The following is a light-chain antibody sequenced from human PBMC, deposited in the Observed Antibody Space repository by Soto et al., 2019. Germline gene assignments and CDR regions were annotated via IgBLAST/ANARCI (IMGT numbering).Light chain of an antibody. V-gene: IGLV2-11*01. J-gene: IGLJ1*01. CDR3: CSYAGSYSLV. Sequence: QCGPKQPGPGSRAPRQSISISRTRTSRLVGGYNYVSWYQQHPGKAANLMIYDVSKRPSGVPDRFSGSKSGNTASLTISGLQAEDEADYYCCSYAGSYSLVFGTGTKVTVL. CDR2: DVS. CDR1: SRLVGGYNY.